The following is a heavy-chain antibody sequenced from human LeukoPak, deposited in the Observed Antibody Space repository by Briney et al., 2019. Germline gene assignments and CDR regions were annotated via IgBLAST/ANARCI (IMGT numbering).Heavy chain of an antibody. CDR1: GGSFSGYY. CDR3: ARGPDCGVGGCINRPIDY. Sequence: SETLSLTCAVFGGSFSGYYWSWIRQPPGKGLEWIGEINHSGSTNYHPPLKSRVTISVDTSRNQFSLKLSSVTAGDSVVYYCARGPDCGVGGCINRPIDYRGKENLVTVSS. J-gene: IGHJ4*02. D-gene: IGHD2-21*01. CDR2: INHSGST. V-gene: IGHV4-34*01.